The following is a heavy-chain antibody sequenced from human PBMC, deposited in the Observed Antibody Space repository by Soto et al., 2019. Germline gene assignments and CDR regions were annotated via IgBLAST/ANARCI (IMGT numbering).Heavy chain of an antibody. CDR3: TTEPDYSNYFDY. V-gene: IGHV3-15*07. Sequence: GGSLRLSCAASGFTFNNAWMNWVRQAPGKGLEWVGRIRSTADGGTIDYAAPVKDRFTISRDDSKNTLHLQMNSLKTEDTAVYYCTTEPDYSNYFDYWGQGTLVTVSS. CDR2: IRSTADGGTI. D-gene: IGHD4-4*01. CDR1: GFTFNNAW. J-gene: IGHJ4*02.